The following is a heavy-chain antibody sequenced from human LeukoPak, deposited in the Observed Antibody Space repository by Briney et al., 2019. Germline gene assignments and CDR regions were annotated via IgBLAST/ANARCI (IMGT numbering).Heavy chain of an antibody. D-gene: IGHD3-22*01. CDR1: GGSFSGYS. CDR2: IYHSRST. V-gene: IGHV4-34*01. J-gene: IGHJ4*02. CDR3: ARIYYDQYYFDY. Sequence: SETLSLTCAVYGGSFSGYSWSWIRQPPGKGLEWIGYIYHSRSTYYNPSLKSRVTISVDTSKNQFSLKLSSVTAADTAVYYCARIYYDQYYFDYWGQGTLVTVSS.